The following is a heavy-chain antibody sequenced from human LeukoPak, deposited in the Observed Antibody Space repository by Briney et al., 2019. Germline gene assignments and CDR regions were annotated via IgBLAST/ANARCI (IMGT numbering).Heavy chain of an antibody. V-gene: IGHV4-61*02. J-gene: IGHJ6*03. D-gene: IGHD3-16*01. CDR3: ARGGYYYLDV. CDR2: IYTSGST. CDR1: GGSISSGSYY. Sequence: SETLSLTCTVSGGSISSGSYYWSWIRQPAGKGLEWIGRIYTSGSTNYNPSLKSRVTISVDTSKNQFSLKLSSVTAADTAVYYCARGGYYYLDVWGKGTTVTVSS.